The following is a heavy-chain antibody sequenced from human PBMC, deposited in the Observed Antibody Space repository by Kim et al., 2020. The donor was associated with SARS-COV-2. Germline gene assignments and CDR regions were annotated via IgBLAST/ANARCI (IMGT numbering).Heavy chain of an antibody. CDR3: ARLRDGVTTYVY. D-gene: IGHD4-17*01. Sequence: YYLDAVRGRFTIPGDNAENSLYLQMNSLRVEDTALYFCARLRDGVTTYVYWGQGTLVTVSS. V-gene: IGHV3-7*01. J-gene: IGHJ4*02.